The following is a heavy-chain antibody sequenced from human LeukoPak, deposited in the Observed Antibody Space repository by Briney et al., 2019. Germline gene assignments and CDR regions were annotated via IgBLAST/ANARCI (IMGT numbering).Heavy chain of an antibody. J-gene: IGHJ4*02. Sequence: PGGSLRLSCAASGFTFSSHAMHWVRQAPGKGLEWVAIISYDGSNKYYADSVKGRFTISRDNSKNTLYLQMNSLRAEDTAVYYCAKDSPVATRWGQGTLVTVSS. CDR3: AKDSPVATR. D-gene: IGHD1-26*01. CDR1: GFTFSSHA. V-gene: IGHV3-30-3*01. CDR2: ISYDGSNK.